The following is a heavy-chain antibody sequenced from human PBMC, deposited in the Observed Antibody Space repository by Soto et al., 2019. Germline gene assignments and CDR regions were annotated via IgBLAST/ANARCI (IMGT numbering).Heavy chain of an antibody. Sequence: EVQLVESGGGLVKPGGSLRLSCAASGFTFSSYSMNWVRQAPGKGLEWVSSISSSSSYIYYADSVKGRFTISRDNAKNSLYLQMNSLRDEDTAVYYCARDPGSYGSGTHWFDPWGQGTLVTVSS. V-gene: IGHV3-21*01. J-gene: IGHJ5*02. CDR3: ARDPGSYGSGTHWFDP. CDR2: ISSSSSYI. D-gene: IGHD3-10*01. CDR1: GFTFSSYS.